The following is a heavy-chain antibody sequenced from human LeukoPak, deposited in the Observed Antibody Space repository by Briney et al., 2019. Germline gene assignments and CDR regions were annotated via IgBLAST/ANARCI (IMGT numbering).Heavy chain of an antibody. D-gene: IGHD5-24*01. CDR1: GFTFSTYE. Sequence: PGGSLRLSCAGSGFTFSTYEMHSVRQAPGKGLEWLSYISRSGSTKHYTDSVKGRFTISRDNAKNSLYLQMNSLRAEDTAVYYCVREMGLVDMSTMIPGGAFDIWSQGTAVTVSS. CDR2: ISRSGSTK. J-gene: IGHJ3*02. CDR3: VREMGLVDMSTMIPGGAFDI. V-gene: IGHV3-48*03.